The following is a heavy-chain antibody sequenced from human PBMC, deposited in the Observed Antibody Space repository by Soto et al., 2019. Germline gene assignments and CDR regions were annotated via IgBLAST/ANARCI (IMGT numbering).Heavy chain of an antibody. CDR1: GGSFSGYY. V-gene: IGHV4-34*01. CDR2: INHSGST. Sequence: QVQLQQWGAGLLKPSETLSLTCAVYGGSFSGYYWSWIRQPPGKGLEWIGEINHSGSTNYNPSLKCRVTISVDTSKNQFSLKLSSVTAADTAVYYCARDRLRFLEWSRGYFDYWGQGTLVTVSS. D-gene: IGHD3-3*01. CDR3: ARDRLRFLEWSRGYFDY. J-gene: IGHJ4*02.